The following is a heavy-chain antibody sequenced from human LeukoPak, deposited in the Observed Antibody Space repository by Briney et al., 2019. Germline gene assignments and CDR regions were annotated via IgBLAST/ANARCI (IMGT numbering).Heavy chain of an antibody. J-gene: IGHJ4*02. D-gene: IGHD6-6*01. CDR2: INPNSGGT. Sequence: ASVKVSCKASGGTFSSYAISWVRQAPGQGLEWMGWINPNSGGTNYAQKFQGRVTMTRDTSISLAYMELNGLRSDDTAVYYCARDQGSSPGQWGQGTLVTVSS. CDR1: GGTFSSYA. V-gene: IGHV1-2*02. CDR3: ARDQGSSPGQ.